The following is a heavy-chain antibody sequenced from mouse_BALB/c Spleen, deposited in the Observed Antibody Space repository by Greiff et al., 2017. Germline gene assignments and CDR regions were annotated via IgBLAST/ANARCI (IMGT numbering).Heavy chain of an antibody. D-gene: IGHD2-1*01. CDR3: TIFYYGNYADD. V-gene: IGHV1S81*02. Sequence: VQLQQSGAELVKPGASVKLSCKASGYTFTSYYMYWVKQRPGQGLEWIGEINPSNGGTNFNAKFKSKATLTVDKSSSTAYMQLSSLTSEDSAVYYCTIFYYGNYADDGGQGTTLTVSS. J-gene: IGHJ2*01. CDR2: INPSNGGT. CDR1: GYTFTSYY.